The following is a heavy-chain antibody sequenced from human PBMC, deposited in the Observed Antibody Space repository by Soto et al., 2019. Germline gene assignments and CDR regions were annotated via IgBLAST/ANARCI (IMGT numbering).Heavy chain of an antibody. CDR1: GGTFSSYA. CDR2: IIPIFGTA. V-gene: IGHV1-69*13. CDR3: ARERGYSYGYSTGYYYGMDV. J-gene: IGHJ6*02. Sequence: GASVKVSCKASGGTFSSYAISWLRQSPGQGLEWMGGIIPIFGTANYAQKFQGRVTITADESTSTAYMELSSLRSEDTAVYYCARERGYSYGYSTGYYYGMDVWGQGTTVTVS. D-gene: IGHD5-18*01.